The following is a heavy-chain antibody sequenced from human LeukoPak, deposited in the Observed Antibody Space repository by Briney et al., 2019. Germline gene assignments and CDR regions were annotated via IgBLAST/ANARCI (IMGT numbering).Heavy chain of an antibody. D-gene: IGHD3-10*01. J-gene: IGHJ3*02. Sequence: PSETPSLTSTVSGGSISSYYWSWIRQPPGKGLEWIGCIYYSGSTNDNPSLKSRVTTSVDTSKNQFSLKLTSVTAADTAVYYCARESGSLDAFDIWGQGTMVTVSS. V-gene: IGHV4-59*01. CDR2: IYYSGST. CDR3: ARESGSLDAFDI. CDR1: GGSISSYY.